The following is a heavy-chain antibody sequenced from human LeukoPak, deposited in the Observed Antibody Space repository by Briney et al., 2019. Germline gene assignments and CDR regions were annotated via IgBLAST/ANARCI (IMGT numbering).Heavy chain of an antibody. J-gene: IGHJ4*02. CDR1: GGSIRGSSYY. V-gene: IGHV4-39*01. Sequence: SETLSLTCTVSGGSIRGSSYYWGWIRQSPGKGLEWIGSIYYSGSTYYNPSLKSRVTISVDTSKNQFYVKLTSVTAADTAVYYCARNESVLGTTGLNDFFDDWGQGTLVTVSS. D-gene: IGHD1-26*01. CDR2: IYYSGST. CDR3: ARNESVLGTTGLNDFFDD.